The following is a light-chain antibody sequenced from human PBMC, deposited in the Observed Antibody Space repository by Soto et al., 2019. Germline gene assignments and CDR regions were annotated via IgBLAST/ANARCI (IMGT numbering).Light chain of an antibody. J-gene: IGLJ3*02. Sequence: QSALTQPASVSGSPGQSITISCTGTSSDVGGYNYVSWYQQHPGKAPKLMIYEVSNRPSGVSNRFSGSKSGNTASLTISGVQAEDDADYYCSSYTSSSTRVFGGGTKVTVL. V-gene: IGLV2-14*01. CDR2: EVS. CDR3: SSYTSSSTRV. CDR1: SSDVGGYNY.